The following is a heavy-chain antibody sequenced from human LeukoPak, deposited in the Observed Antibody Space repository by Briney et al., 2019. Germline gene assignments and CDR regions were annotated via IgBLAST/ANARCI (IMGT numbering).Heavy chain of an antibody. CDR1: EYTFTGYY. J-gene: IGHJ4*02. D-gene: IGHD3-22*01. CDR3: ARDRGYYDSSGYPLLDY. V-gene: IGHV1-2*02. CDR2: INLNSGGT. Sequence: ASVKVSCKASEYTFTGYYMHWVRQAPGQGLEWMGWINLNSGGTNYAQKFQGRVTMTRDTSISTAYMELSRLRSDDTAVYYCARDRGYYDSSGYPLLDYWGQGTLVTVSS.